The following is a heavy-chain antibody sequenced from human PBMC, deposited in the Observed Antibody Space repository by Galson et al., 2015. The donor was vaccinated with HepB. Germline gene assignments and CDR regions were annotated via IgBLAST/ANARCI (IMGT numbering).Heavy chain of an antibody. J-gene: IGHJ6*02. CDR3: ARDRSQGGFGRYGMDV. V-gene: IGHV1-18*04. Sequence: SVKVSCKASGHPFTRYGISWVRQAPGQGLEWMGWISGYNGNTNYAQKFQGRVTMTTDTSTSTAYMELRSLRSDDTAVYYCARDRSQGGFGRYGMDVWGQGTTVTVSS. D-gene: IGHD3-9*01. CDR2: ISGYNGNT. CDR1: GHPFTRYG.